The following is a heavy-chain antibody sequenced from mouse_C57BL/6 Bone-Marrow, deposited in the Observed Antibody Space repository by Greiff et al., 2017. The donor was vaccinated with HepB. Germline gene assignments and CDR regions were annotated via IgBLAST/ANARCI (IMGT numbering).Heavy chain of an antibody. J-gene: IGHJ4*01. Sequence: EVQLQESGGGLVKPGGSLKLSCAASGFTFSSYAMSWVRQTPEKRLEWVATISDGGSYTYYPDNVKGRFTISRDNAKNNLYLQMSHLKSEDTAMYYCARHFGSSDAMDYWGQGTSVTVSS. D-gene: IGHD1-1*01. CDR1: GFTFSSYA. CDR2: ISDGGSYT. CDR3: ARHFGSSDAMDY. V-gene: IGHV5-4*01.